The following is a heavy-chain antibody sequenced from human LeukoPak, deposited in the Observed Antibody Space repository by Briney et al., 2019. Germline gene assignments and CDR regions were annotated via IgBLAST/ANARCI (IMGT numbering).Heavy chain of an antibody. CDR3: IRGTVGAPGNDY. J-gene: IGHJ4*02. CDR2: IDTDGSST. V-gene: IGHV3-74*01. Sequence: GGSLRLSCAASGFTFSSYWMHWVRQAPGKGLVWVSRIDTDGSSTSYADSVRGRFTISRDNAKNTLYMQMSSLRAEDTAVYYCIRGTVGAPGNDYWGQGTLVTVSS. CDR1: GFTFSSYW. D-gene: IGHD1-26*01.